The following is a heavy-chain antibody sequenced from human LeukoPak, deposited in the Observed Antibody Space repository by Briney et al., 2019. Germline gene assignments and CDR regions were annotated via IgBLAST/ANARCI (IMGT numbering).Heavy chain of an antibody. Sequence: ASVKVSCKASGYTSTSYYMHWVRQAPGQGLEWMGIINPSGGSTSYAQKFRGRVTMTRDTSTSTVYMELSSLRSEDTAVYYCARDHPYCGGDCYLDYWGQGTLVTVSS. CDR1: GYTSTSYY. J-gene: IGHJ4*02. CDR3: ARDHPYCGGDCYLDY. D-gene: IGHD2-21*02. CDR2: INPSGGST. V-gene: IGHV1-46*01.